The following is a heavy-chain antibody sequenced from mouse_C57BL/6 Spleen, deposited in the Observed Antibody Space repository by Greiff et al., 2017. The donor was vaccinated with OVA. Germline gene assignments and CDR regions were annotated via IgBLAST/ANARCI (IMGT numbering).Heavy chain of an antibody. Sequence: DVKVEESGEGLVKPGGSLKLSCAASGFTFSSYAMSWVRQTPEKRLEWVAYISSGGDYIYYADTVKGRFTISRDNARNTLYLQMSSLKSEDTAMYYCTRKGGGWYFDVWGTGTTVTVSS. V-gene: IGHV5-9-1*02. CDR3: TRKGGGWYFDV. J-gene: IGHJ1*03. CDR1: GFTFSSYA. D-gene: IGHD3-3*01. CDR2: ISSGGDYI.